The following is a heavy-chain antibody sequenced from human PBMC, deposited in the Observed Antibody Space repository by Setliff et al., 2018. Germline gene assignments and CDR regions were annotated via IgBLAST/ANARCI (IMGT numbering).Heavy chain of an antibody. J-gene: IGHJ6*02. D-gene: IGHD3-10*01. CDR2: ISYDGSNK. CDR3: ARGSLSAFGELSGYYYYGMDV. Sequence: PGGSLRLSCAASGSTFSSYAMHWVRQAPGKGLEWVAVISYDGSNKYYADSVKGRFTISRDNSKNTLYLQMNSLRAEDTAVYYCARGSLSAFGELSGYYYYGMDVWGQGTTVTVSS. CDR1: GSTFSSYA. V-gene: IGHV3-30-3*01.